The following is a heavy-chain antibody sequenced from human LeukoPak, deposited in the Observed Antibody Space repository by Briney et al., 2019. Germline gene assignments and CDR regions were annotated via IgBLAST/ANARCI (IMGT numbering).Heavy chain of an antibody. J-gene: IGHJ4*02. D-gene: IGHD6-25*01. V-gene: IGHV4-31*03. Sequence: SQTLSLTCTVSGGSISSGGYYWSWIRQHPGKGLEWIGYIYYSGSTYYNPSLKSRVTISVDTSKNQFSLKLSSVTAADTAVYYCARIAGARLPNPFDYWGQGTLVTVSS. CDR1: GGSISSGGYY. CDR2: IYYSGST. CDR3: ARIAGARLPNPFDY.